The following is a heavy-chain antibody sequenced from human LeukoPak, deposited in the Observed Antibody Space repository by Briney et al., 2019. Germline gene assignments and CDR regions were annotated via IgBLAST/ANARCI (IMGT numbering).Heavy chain of an antibody. CDR1: GGSISSSSYY. J-gene: IGHJ4*02. CDR3: ARGIAVAGTPFDY. V-gene: IGHV4-39*07. Sequence: SETLSLTCTVSGGSISSSSYYWGWIRQPPGKGLEWIGSIYYSGSTYYNPSLKSRVTISVDTSKNQFSLKLSSVTAADTAVYYCARGIAVAGTPFDYWGQGTLVTVSS. D-gene: IGHD6-19*01. CDR2: IYYSGST.